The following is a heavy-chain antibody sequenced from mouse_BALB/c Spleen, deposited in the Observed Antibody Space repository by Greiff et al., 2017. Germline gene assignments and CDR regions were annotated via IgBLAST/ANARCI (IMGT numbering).Heavy chain of an antibody. V-gene: IGHV5-6-3*01. CDR3: AKDGYYWYFDV. Sequence: EVMLVESGGGLVQPGGSRKLSCAASGFTFSSFGMHWVRQAPDKRLELVSTINSNGGSTYYPDSVKGRFTISRDNAKNTLYLQMSSLKSEDTAMYYCAKDGYYWYFDVWGAGTTVTVSS. J-gene: IGHJ1*01. D-gene: IGHD2-3*01. CDR2: INSNGGST. CDR1: GFTFSSFG.